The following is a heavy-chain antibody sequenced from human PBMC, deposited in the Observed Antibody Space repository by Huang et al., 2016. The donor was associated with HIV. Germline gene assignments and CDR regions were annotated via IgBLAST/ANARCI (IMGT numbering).Heavy chain of an antibody. Sequence: VAVISYDGSNKYYADSVKGRFTISRDNSKNTVCLQMNSLRAEDTAVYYCARDLGVYEGFDISGQGTMVTVSS. J-gene: IGHJ3*02. D-gene: IGHD1-26*01. V-gene: IGHV3-30-3*01. CDR2: ISYDGSNK. CDR3: ARDLGVYEGFDI.